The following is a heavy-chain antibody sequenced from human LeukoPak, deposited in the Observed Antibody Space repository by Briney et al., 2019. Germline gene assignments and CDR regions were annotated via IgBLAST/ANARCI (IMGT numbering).Heavy chain of an antibody. CDR2: ISAYNGNT. D-gene: IGHD6-13*01. J-gene: IGHJ6*02. CDR3: ARDSSSWYGYGMDV. Sequence: ASVKVSCKASGYTFTSYGISWVRQAPGQGREWMGWISAYNGNTNYAQKLQGRVTMTTDTSTSTAYMELRSLRSDDTAVYYCARDSSSWYGYGMDVWGQGTTVTVSS. CDR1: GYTFTSYG. V-gene: IGHV1-18*01.